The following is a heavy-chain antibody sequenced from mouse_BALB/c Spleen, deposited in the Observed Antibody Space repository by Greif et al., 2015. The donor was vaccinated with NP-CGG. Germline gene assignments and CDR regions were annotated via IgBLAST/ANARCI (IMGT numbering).Heavy chain of an antibody. CDR1: GFNIKDYY. J-gene: IGHJ2*01. Sequence: EVQRVESGAELVRPGALVKLSCKASGFNIKDYYMHWVKQRPEQGLEWIGWIDPENGNTIYDPKFQGKASITADTSSNTAYLQLSSLTSEDTAVYYCAYGNYFDYWGQGTTLTVSS. CDR3: AYGNYFDY. D-gene: IGHD2-1*01. V-gene: IGHV14-1*02. CDR2: IDPENGNT.